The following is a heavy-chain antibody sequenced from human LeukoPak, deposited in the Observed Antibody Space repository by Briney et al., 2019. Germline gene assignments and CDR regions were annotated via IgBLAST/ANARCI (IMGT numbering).Heavy chain of an antibody. D-gene: IGHD3-22*01. V-gene: IGHV3-21*04. CDR2: ISSSSSYI. J-gene: IGHJ1*01. CDR3: AKPRGMEITMIVVSEYFQH. Sequence: GGSLRLSCAASGFTFSSYSMNWVRQAPGKGLEWVSSISSSSSYIYYADSVKGRFTISRDNAKNSLYLQMNSLRAEDTAVYYCAKPRGMEITMIVVSEYFQHWGQGTLVTVSS. CDR1: GFTFSSYS.